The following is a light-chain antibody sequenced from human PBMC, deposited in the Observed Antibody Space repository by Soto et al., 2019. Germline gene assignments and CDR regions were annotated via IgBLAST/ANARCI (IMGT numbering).Light chain of an antibody. Sequence: QSALTQPASVSGSPGQSITISCTGTSSDIGGYNYVSWYQRHTGRAPKLIIYNVNDRPPWISDRFSGSKSDNAASLTISGLQTEDEADYLCSSYTSTGPQVLFGGGTKLTVL. CDR3: SSYTSTGPQVL. V-gene: IGLV2-14*03. J-gene: IGLJ2*01. CDR2: NVN. CDR1: SSDIGGYNY.